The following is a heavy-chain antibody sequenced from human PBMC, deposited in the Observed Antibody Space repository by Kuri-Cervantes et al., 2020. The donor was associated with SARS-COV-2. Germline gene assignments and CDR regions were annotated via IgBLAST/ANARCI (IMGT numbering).Heavy chain of an antibody. CDR2: IGPSGTTK. CDR1: GFTLSSYS. CDR3: ARDWQNWGSSYYYYYYMDV. D-gene: IGHD7-27*01. J-gene: IGHJ6*03. Sequence: GESLKISCAASGFTLSSYSMNWDRQAPGKGLEWVSNIGPSGTTKYYADSVKGRFTISRDNAKNSLYLQMSSLRAEDTAVYYCARDWQNWGSSYYYYYYMDVWGKGTTVTVSS. V-gene: IGHV3-48*04.